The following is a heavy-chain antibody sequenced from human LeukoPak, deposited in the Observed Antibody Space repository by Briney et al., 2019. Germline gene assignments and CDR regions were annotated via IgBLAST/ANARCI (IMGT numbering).Heavy chain of an antibody. CDR3: AKDREYYGSGSYSDY. CDR2: ISGSGGST. J-gene: IGHJ4*02. Sequence: GGSLRLSCAASGFTFSSYAMSWVRQAPGKGLEWVSAISGSGGSTYYADSVKGRFTISRDNSKNTLYLQMNSLRAEDTAVYYCAKDREYYGSGSYSDYWGRGTLVTVSS. CDR1: GFTFSSYA. V-gene: IGHV3-23*01. D-gene: IGHD3-10*01.